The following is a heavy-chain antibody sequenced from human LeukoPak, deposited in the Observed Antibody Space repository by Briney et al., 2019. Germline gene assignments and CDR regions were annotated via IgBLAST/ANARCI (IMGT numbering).Heavy chain of an antibody. CDR2: LSYTGKT. V-gene: IGHV4-59*02. Sequence: SETLSLTCVVSGASVTTSHWNWIRQVPGKGLERIGCLSYTGKTDYNPSLTSRVSISLDASKNQVFLKLTSLTAADTAVYYCSEGYFEPFDHWGQGILVTVSS. CDR3: SEGYFEPFDH. J-gene: IGHJ4*02. D-gene: IGHD2/OR15-2a*01. CDR1: GASVTTSH.